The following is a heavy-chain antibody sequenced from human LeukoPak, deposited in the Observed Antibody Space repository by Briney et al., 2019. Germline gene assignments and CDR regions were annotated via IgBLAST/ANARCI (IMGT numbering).Heavy chain of an antibody. J-gene: IGHJ4*02. D-gene: IGHD2-15*01. CDR3: ARVLLEGEDY. CDR2: ISSSSSYI. V-gene: IGHV3-21*01. Sequence: GGSLRLSCAASGFTFSSYSMNSVRQAPGKGLEWVSSISSSSSYIYYADSVKGRFTISRDNAKNSLYLQMNSLRAEDTAVYYCARVLLEGEDYWGQGTLVTVSS. CDR1: GFTFSSYS.